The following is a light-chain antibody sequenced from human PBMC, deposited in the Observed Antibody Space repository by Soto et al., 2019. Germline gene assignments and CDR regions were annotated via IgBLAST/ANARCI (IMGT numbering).Light chain of an antibody. CDR2: GAS. J-gene: IGKJ4*01. V-gene: IGKV3-15*01. CDR3: QQYNNWVT. CDR1: QSISSD. Sequence: EIVMTQSPATLSVSPGERATLSCRASQSISSDLAWYQQQPGQAPRLLIYGASTRATGIPDRFSGSGSGTDFTLTISSLQSEDFAVYSCQQYNNWVTFGGGTKVEIK.